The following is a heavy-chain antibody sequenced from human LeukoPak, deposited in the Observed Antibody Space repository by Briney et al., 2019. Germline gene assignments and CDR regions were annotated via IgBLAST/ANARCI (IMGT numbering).Heavy chain of an antibody. V-gene: IGHV4-59*01. CDR3: ARSAGEITFDY. J-gene: IGHJ4*02. CDR2: IYYSGST. D-gene: IGHD1-20*01. Sequence: SETLSLTCTVSGGSISSYYWSWIRQPPGKGLEWIGYIYYSGSTNYNPSLKCRVTISVDTSKNQFSLKLSSVTAADTAVYYCARSAGEITFDYWGQGTLVTVSS. CDR1: GGSISSYY.